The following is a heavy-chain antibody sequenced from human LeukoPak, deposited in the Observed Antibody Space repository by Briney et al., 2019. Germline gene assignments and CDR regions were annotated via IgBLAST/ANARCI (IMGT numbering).Heavy chain of an antibody. Sequence: GGSLRLSCAASGFTFSSYAMHWVRQAPGKGLEWVAVISYDGSNKYYADSVKGRFTISRDNSKNTLYLQMNSLRAEDTAVYYCARMSGVVVPIHFDYWGQGTLVTVSS. CDR3: ARMSGVVVPIHFDY. D-gene: IGHD2-2*01. J-gene: IGHJ4*02. CDR1: GFTFSSYA. CDR2: ISYDGSNK. V-gene: IGHV3-30-3*01.